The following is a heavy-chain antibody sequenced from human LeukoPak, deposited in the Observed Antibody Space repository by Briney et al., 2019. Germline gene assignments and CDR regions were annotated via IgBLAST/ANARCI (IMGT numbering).Heavy chain of an antibody. CDR1: GDSISTYY. Sequence: SETLSLTCTVSGDSISTYYWSWIRQPPGKGLEWIGYIYYSGSTYYNPSLKSRVTISVDTSKDQFSLKLSSVTAADTAVYYCAGTYSYGPFDYWGQGTLVTVSS. J-gene: IGHJ4*02. CDR2: IYYSGST. V-gene: IGHV4-59*06. D-gene: IGHD5-18*01. CDR3: AGTYSYGPFDY.